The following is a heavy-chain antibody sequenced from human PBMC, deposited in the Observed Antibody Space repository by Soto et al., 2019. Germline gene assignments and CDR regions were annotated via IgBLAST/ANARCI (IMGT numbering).Heavy chain of an antibody. Sequence: QVQLVQSGAEVKKPGSSVKVSCKASGGTFSSYTISWVRQAPGQGLEWMGRIIPILGIANYAQKFQGRVTITADKSTSTAYMELSSLRSEDTAVYYCARSIVVVTATHKEWHFQHWGQGTLVTVSS. D-gene: IGHD2-21*02. CDR2: IIPILGIA. J-gene: IGHJ1*01. V-gene: IGHV1-69*02. CDR1: GGTFSSYT. CDR3: ARSIVVVTATHKEWHFQH.